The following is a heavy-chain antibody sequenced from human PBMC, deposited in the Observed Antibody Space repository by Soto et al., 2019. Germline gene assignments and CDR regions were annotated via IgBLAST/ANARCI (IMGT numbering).Heavy chain of an antibody. Sequence: GGSLRLSCAASGFSFTTYVLHWVRQAPGKGLEWVAVISHDGSYKYYGDAVKGRFTISRDTSKNAVYLEMNSLRPEDTAVYYCAKGLLAIVGTTLPRDAFNIWGQGTMVTVSS. D-gene: IGHD1-26*01. CDR1: GFSFTTYV. CDR3: AKGLLAIVGTTLPRDAFNI. J-gene: IGHJ3*02. V-gene: IGHV3-30*18. CDR2: ISHDGSYK.